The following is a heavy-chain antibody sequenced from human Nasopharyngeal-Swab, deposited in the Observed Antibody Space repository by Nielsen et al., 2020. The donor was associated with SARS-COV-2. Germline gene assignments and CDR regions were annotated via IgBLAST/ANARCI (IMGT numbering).Heavy chain of an antibody. D-gene: IGHD6-19*01. V-gene: IGHV3-48*03. Sequence: GGSLRLSCEVSGFTSSSYEMNWVRQAPGKGLEWVSYISSRVSTIFYADSVKGRFTISRDSAKNSLYLQMNSLRAEDTAIYYCARGEGSGWFDFWGQGTMVTVSS. J-gene: IGHJ3*01. CDR3: ARGEGSGWFDF. CDR1: GFTSSSYE. CDR2: ISSRVSTI.